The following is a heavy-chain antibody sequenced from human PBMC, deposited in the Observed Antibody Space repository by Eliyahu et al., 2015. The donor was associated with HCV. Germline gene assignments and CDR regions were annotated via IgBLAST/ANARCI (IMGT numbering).Heavy chain of an antibody. V-gene: IGHV3-11*01. CDR2: ISRTGFTT. Sequence: QVQLVESGGGLVKPGGSPRLSCAASGFSLSDFHMNWIRQAPGKGLEWISYISRTGFTTFYAESVKGRFSVSRDNARNSLSLQMNSLRAEDTAVYYCARHREGPLTTSKLYYYMDVWGKGTTVLVSS. J-gene: IGHJ6*03. CDR3: ARHREGPLTTSKLYYYMDV. CDR1: GFSLSDFH. D-gene: IGHD4-17*01.